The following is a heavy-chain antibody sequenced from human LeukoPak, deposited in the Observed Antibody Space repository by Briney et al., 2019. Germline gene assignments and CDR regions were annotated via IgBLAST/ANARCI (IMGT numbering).Heavy chain of an antibody. CDR1: GYTFTSYD. Sequence: ASVKVSCKASGYTFTSYDINWVRQATGQGLEWMGWMNPNSGNTGYAQKFQGRVTMTRNTSISTVYMELSSLRSEDTAVYYCARDINSDIVLMVYATLGYWGQGTLVTVSS. V-gene: IGHV1-8*01. CDR2: MNPNSGNT. J-gene: IGHJ4*02. D-gene: IGHD2-8*01. CDR3: ARDINSDIVLMVYATLGY.